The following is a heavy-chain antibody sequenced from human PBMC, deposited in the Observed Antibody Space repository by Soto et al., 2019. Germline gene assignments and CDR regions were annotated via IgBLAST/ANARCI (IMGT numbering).Heavy chain of an antibody. CDR3: ARDSYSRGDY. D-gene: IGHD6-19*01. J-gene: IGHJ4*02. V-gene: IGHV3-7*04. Sequence: EVQLVESGGGFVQPGGSLRLSCAVSGFTFSSQRMSWVGQATGKGLEWVANITQDGSEQNYVDSVQGRLTISRDNAYNTLYLQMNSLRREDTAVYYCARDSYSRGDYWGRGTLVTVSS. CDR2: ITQDGSEQ. CDR1: GFTFSSQR.